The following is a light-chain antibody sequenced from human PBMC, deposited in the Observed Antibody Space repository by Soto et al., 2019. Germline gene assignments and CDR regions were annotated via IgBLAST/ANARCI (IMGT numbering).Light chain of an antibody. J-gene: IGLJ1*01. CDR1: GGDVGGYNY. V-gene: IGLV2-8*01. CDR3: SSYAGFNNYV. Sequence: QSALTQPPSASGSPGQSVTISCTGTGGDVGGYNYVSWYQQHPGKVPRLIIYDVNKRPSGVPDRFSGSKSDNTASPTVSGLQAEDEADYYCSSYAGFNNYVFGTGTKVTVL. CDR2: DVN.